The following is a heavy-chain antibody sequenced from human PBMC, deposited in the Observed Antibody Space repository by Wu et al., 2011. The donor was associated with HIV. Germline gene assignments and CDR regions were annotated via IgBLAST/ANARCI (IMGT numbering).Heavy chain of an antibody. J-gene: IGHJ4*02. Sequence: WVRQAHGQGLEWVGWMNSNSGGTKYAQKFQGRVSMTRDTSISTAYMELSRLRSDDTAVYYCARGTMYDFWTGSQFDYWGQGTLVTVSS. V-gene: IGHV1-2*02. CDR3: ARGTMYDFWTGSQFDY. CDR2: MNSNSGGT. D-gene: IGHD3-3*01.